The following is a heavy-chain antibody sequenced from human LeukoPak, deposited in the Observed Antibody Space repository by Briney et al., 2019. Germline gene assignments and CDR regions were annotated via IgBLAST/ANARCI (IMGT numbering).Heavy chain of an antibody. CDR2: IISRSTSI. CDR1: RFTFSTSS. Sequence: GGSLRLSCAASRFTFSTSSMHLGRQAPGERPEWGSSIISRSTSIHYVDSVEGRFTISRDNAKNSLYLQMYSLGAEDTAVYYCARRARDAFDLWGQGTMVTDSS. CDR3: ARRARDAFDL. J-gene: IGHJ3*01. D-gene: IGHD4/OR15-4a*01. V-gene: IGHV3-21*01.